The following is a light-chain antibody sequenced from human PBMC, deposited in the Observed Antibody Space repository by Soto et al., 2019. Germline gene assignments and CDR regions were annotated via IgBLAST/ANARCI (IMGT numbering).Light chain of an antibody. CDR3: QQRSNWPIT. J-gene: IGKJ5*01. CDR1: QSVSSN. Sequence: EIVMTQSLATLSVSPGERAALSCWASQSVSSNLAWYQQRPGQAPRLLIYDASNRATGIPARFSGSGSGTDFTLTISSLEPEDFAVYYCQQRSNWPITFGQGTRLEIK. V-gene: IGKV3-11*01. CDR2: DAS.